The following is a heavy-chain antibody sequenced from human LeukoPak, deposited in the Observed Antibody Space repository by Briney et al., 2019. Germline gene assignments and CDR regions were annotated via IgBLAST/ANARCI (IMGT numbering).Heavy chain of an antibody. J-gene: IGHJ4*02. CDR1: GGSLSSSSYY. D-gene: IGHD6-13*01. Sequence: SETLSLTCTVSGGSLSSSSYYWGWIRQPPGKGLEWIGSIYYSGSTYYNPSLKSRVTISVDTSKNQFSLKPSSVTAADTAVYYCARLGIAAAAYYFGYWGQGTLVTVSS. CDR2: IYYSGST. V-gene: IGHV4-39*01. CDR3: ARLGIAAAAYYFGY.